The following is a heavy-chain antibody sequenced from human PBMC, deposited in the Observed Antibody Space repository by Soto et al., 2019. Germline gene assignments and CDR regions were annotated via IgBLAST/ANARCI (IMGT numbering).Heavy chain of an antibody. D-gene: IGHD4-17*01. CDR1: GGFFSTNC. J-gene: IGHJ5*02. CDR2: IYPSGDT. V-gene: IGHV4-59*10. CDR3: ARAGEPFGDYFTHHWFDP. Sequence: QVQLQQWGAGLVKPSETLSLTCAVHGGFFSTNCWMWIRQPAGKGLEWIGRIYPSGDTNYNPSLKSRVTMSVDTSKNHFSLKLSSVTAADTAVYFCARAGEPFGDYFTHHWFDPWGQGTLVTVSS.